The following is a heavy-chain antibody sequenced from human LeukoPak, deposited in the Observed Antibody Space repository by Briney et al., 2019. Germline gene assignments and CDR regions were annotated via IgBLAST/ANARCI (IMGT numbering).Heavy chain of an antibody. CDR2: MNPNSGNT. CDR3: ARASRGVITTSRLYFDY. Sequence: GASVKVSCKASGYTFTSYDINWVRQATGQGLEWMGWMNPNSGNTGYAQKFQGRVTMTRNTSISTAYMELSSLRSEDTAVYYCARASRGVITTSRLYFDYWGQGTLVTVSS. J-gene: IGHJ4*02. V-gene: IGHV1-8*01. CDR1: GYTFTSYD. D-gene: IGHD3-10*01.